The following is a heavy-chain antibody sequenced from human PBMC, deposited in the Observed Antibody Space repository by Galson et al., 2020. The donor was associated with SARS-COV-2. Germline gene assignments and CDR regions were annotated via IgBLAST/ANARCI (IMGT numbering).Heavy chain of an antibody. CDR2: ISSISSTI. V-gene: IGHV3-48*01. CDR3: ARGGITGTTFSPNY. Sequence: GGSKRLSSAASEFTLRSYSMKRVRQPPGNGMDWVSYISSISSTIYYADSVKGRFTISRDNAKNSLYLQMNSLRAEDTAVYYCARGGITGTTFSPNYWGQGTLVTVSS. J-gene: IGHJ4*02. D-gene: IGHD1-7*01. CDR1: EFTLRSYS.